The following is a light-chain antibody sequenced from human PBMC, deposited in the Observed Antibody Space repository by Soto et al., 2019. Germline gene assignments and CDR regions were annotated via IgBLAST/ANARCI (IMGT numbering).Light chain of an antibody. Sequence: QSALTQPASVSASPGQSITISCTGTSSDVGDYKYVSWYQQHPGKAPQLMIYEVTSRPSGVSNRFSGSTSGNTASLTISGLQDEDEAAYYCSSYERSGTRVIGGGTKLTVL. CDR3: SSYERSGTRV. CDR2: EVT. J-gene: IGLJ3*02. CDR1: SSDVGDYKY. V-gene: IGLV2-14*01.